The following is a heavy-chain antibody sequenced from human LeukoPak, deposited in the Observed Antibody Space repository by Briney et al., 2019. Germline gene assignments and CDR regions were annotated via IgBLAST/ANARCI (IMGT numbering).Heavy chain of an antibody. V-gene: IGHV3-30*02. D-gene: IGHD3-22*01. CDR2: IRYDGTNK. J-gene: IGHJ5*02. CDR3: AKGNYYDSSAYNWFDP. CDR1: GFTFYDYG. Sequence: PGGSLRLSCAASGFTFYDYGMSWIRQAPGKGLEWVAFIRYDGTNKYYAESVKGRFTISRDNSKNTLYVQMNSLRAEDTAVYYCAKGNYYDSSAYNWFDPWGQGTLVTVSS.